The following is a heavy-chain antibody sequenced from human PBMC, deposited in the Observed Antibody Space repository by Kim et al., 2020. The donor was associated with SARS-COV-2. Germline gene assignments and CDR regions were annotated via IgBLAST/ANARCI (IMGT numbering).Heavy chain of an antibody. CDR1: GFTFSDYY. D-gene: IGHD6-19*01. V-gene: IGHV3-11*01. CDR2: ISSSGTTI. J-gene: IGHJ4*02. Sequence: GGSLRLSCAASGFTFSDYYMNWIRQAPGKGLEWVASISSSGTTIYYADSVKGRFTISRDNGKNSVYLQMNSLRAEDTAMYYCARDLHSSGGKFSQFDYWGQGTLATVSS. CDR3: ARDLHSSGGKFSQFDY.